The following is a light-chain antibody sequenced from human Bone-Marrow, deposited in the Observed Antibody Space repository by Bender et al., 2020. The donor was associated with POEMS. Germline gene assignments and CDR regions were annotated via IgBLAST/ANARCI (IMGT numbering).Light chain of an antibody. Sequence: QSVLTQPPSVSGAPGQRVTISCTGSSSNIGAGFDVHWYKQLPATAPKLLIYGNSNRPSGVPDRFSGSKSGTSASLAITGLQSDDEAIYFCVAWDASLNGWVFGGGTKLTVL. CDR3: VAWDASLNGWV. CDR2: GNS. V-gene: IGLV1-50*01. CDR1: SSNIGAGFD. J-gene: IGLJ3*02.